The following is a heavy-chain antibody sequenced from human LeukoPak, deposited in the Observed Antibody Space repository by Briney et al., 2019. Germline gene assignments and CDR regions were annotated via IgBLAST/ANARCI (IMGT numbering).Heavy chain of an antibody. V-gene: IGHV1-2*02. Sequence: ASVKVSCKASGYTFTGYYMHWVRQAPGQGLEWMGWINPNSGGTNYAQKFQGRVTMTRDTSISTAYMELSRLRSDDTAVYYCARVPVPGYYYGMDVWGQRTTVTVSS. J-gene: IGHJ6*02. D-gene: IGHD6-6*01. CDR1: GYTFTGYY. CDR2: INPNSGGT. CDR3: ARVPVPGYYYGMDV.